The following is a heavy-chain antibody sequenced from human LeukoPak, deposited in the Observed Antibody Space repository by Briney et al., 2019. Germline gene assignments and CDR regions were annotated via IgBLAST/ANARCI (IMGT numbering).Heavy chain of an antibody. CDR3: ARRTGTTWRSDY. CDR1: GFTFGKYW. V-gene: IGHV3-7*03. CDR2: IKLDGSEK. D-gene: IGHD1-7*01. Sequence: PGGSLRLSCVASGFTFGKYWMSWVRQAPGKGLEWVANIKLDGSEKNYVDSVKGRFTISRDNSKNTLYLQMNSLRAEDTAVYYCARRTGTTWRSDYRGQGTLVTVSS. J-gene: IGHJ4*02.